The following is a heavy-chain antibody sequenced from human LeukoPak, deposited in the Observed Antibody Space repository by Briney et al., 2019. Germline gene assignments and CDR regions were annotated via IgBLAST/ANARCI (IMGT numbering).Heavy chain of an antibody. J-gene: IGHJ4*02. CDR2: ISYDGSNK. Sequence: GRSLRLSCAASGLTFSSYAMHWVRQAPGKGLEWVAVISYDGSNKYYADSVKGRFTISRDNSKNTLYLQMNSLRAEDTAVYYCAREEGFLWFGETGSPGAFDYWGQGTLVTVSS. CDR3: AREEGFLWFGETGSPGAFDY. D-gene: IGHD3-10*01. V-gene: IGHV3-30*04. CDR1: GLTFSSYA.